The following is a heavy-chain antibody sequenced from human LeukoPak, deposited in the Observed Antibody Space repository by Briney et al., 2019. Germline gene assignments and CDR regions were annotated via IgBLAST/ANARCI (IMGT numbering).Heavy chain of an antibody. D-gene: IGHD2-2*02. CDR2: IYTGGST. V-gene: IGHV4-4*07. J-gene: IGHJ4*02. Sequence: SETLSLTCTVSGGSISTYYWSWIRQPAGKGLEWIGRIYTGGSTNYNPSLKSRVTMSIDTSKNQFSLKLSSVTAADTAVYYCARVMVVPAAISHFDYWGQGTLVTVSS. CDR1: GGSISTYY. CDR3: ARVMVVPAAISHFDY.